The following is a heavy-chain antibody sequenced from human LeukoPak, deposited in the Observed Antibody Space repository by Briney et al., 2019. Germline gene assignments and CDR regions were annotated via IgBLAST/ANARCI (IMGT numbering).Heavy chain of an antibody. J-gene: IGHJ4*02. CDR2: ISTSGDNT. D-gene: IGHD6-13*01. Sequence: PGGSLRLSCAASGFTFSSYWMSWVRQAPGKGLEWVSGISTSGDNTYYADSVKGRFTISRDNSKNMLYLQMNSLRAEDTAVYYCAKIEIAAAVNPPGYWGQGTLVTVSS. CDR1: GFTFSSYW. V-gene: IGHV3-23*01. CDR3: AKIEIAAAVNPPGY.